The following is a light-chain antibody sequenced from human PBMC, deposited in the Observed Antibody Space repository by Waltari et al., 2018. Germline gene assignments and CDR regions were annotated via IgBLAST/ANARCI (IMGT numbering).Light chain of an antibody. CDR3: AVWDDSLNGWM. CDR2: NNT. J-gene: IGLJ3*02. Sequence: QSVVTQSPSASGPPGQRVTISCSGNSPNIGSKTVNWYQHLPGTAPKPPIHNNTPRPSGVPDRFSGSKSDTPASLAISGLQSDDEAEYYCAVWDDSLNGWMFGGGTKLTVL. CDR1: SPNIGSKT. V-gene: IGLV1-44*01.